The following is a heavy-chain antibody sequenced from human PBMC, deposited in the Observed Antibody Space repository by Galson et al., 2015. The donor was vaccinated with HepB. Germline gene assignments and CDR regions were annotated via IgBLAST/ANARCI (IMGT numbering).Heavy chain of an antibody. CDR1: GDSVSSDSAA. V-gene: IGHV6-1*01. CDR2: TYYRSKWYN. CDR3: TRVRHLARGMDV. D-gene: IGHD5-12*01. Sequence: CAISGDSVSSDSAAWNWIRQSPSRGLEWLGRTYYRSKWYNDYAVSVQSRITINPDTSRNQFSLQLNSVTPEDTGVYYCTRVRHLARGMDVWGQGTTVTVSS. J-gene: IGHJ6*02.